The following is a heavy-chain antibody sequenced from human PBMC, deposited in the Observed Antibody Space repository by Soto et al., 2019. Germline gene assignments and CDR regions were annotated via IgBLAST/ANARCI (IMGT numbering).Heavy chain of an antibody. CDR1: GFTFSSYG. CDR3: ARDLRQPETPRFDY. Sequence: GGSLRLSCAASGFTFSSYGMHWVRQAPGKGLEWVAVIWYDGSNKYYADSVKGRFTISRDNSKNTLYLQMNSLRAEDTAVYYCARDLRQPETPRFDYWGQGTLVTVSS. CDR2: IWYDGSNK. D-gene: IGHD6-13*01. V-gene: IGHV3-33*01. J-gene: IGHJ4*02.